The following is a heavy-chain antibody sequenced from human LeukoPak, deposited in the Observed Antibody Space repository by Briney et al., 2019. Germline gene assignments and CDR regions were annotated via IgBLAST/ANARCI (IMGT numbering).Heavy chain of an antibody. V-gene: IGHV3-48*03. D-gene: IGHD2-2*01. CDR2: ISSSCTTI. CDR3: ARKYCSTTSCLFDN. J-gene: IGHJ4*02. Sequence: GGSLRLSCAASGFTFSSYEMNWVRQAPRKGLQWVSDISSSCTTIYYADSVKGRFTISRDNAKNSLYLQMNSLRAEDTAVYYCARKYCSTTSCLFDNWGQGTLVTVSS. CDR1: GFTFSSYE.